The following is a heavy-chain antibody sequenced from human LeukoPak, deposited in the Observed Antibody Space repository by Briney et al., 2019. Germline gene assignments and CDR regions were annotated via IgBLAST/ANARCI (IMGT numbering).Heavy chain of an antibody. J-gene: IGHJ6*02. Sequence: KSGGSLRLSCAASGFTFSSYSMNWVRQAPGKGLEWVSSISSSSSYIYYADSVKGRFTISRDNAKNSLYLQMNSLRAEDTAVYYCAREGGRGYGMDVWGQGTTVTVSS. CDR1: GFTFSSYS. CDR3: AREGGRGYGMDV. CDR2: ISSSSSYI. V-gene: IGHV3-21*01. D-gene: IGHD3-16*01.